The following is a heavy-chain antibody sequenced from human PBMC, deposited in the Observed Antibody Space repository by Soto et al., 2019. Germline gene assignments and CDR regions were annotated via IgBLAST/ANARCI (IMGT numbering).Heavy chain of an antibody. J-gene: IGHJ5*02. CDR3: ARVKDYYDSSGYYYGGVLRWFDP. CDR1: GGSISSGGYY. V-gene: IGHV4-31*03. Sequence: SETLSLTYTVSGGSISSGGYYWSWIRQHPGKGLEWIGYIYYSGSTYYNPSLKSRVTISVDTSKNQFSLKLSSVTAADTAVYYCARVKDYYDSSGYYYGGVLRWFDPWGQGTLVTVSS. CDR2: IYYSGST. D-gene: IGHD3-22*01.